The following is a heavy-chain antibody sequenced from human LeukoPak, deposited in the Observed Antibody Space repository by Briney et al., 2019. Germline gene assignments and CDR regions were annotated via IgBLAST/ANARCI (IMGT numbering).Heavy chain of an antibody. D-gene: IGHD6-13*01. CDR2: IRYDGSNK. CDR3: AKDGYSSIPGFHFEY. CDR1: GFTFSSYG. J-gene: IGHJ4*02. V-gene: IGHV3-30*02. Sequence: GGSLRLSCAASGFTFSSYGMHWVRQAPGKGLEWVAFIRYDGSNKYYADSVKGRFTISRDNSKNTLYLQMNSLRAEDTAVYYCAKDGYSSIPGFHFEYWGQGTPVTVSS.